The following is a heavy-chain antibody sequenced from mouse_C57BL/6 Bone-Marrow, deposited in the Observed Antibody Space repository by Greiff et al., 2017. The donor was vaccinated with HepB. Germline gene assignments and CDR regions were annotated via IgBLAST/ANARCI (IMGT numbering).Heavy chain of an antibody. J-gene: IGHJ3*01. Sequence: VQLKQPGAELVKPGASVKMSCKASGYTFTSYWITWVKQRPGQGLEWIGDIYPGSGSTNYNEKFKSKATLTVDTSSSTAYMQLSSLTSEDSAVYYCAREGGMVTEAYWGQGTLVTVSA. D-gene: IGHD2-2*01. V-gene: IGHV1-55*01. CDR3: AREGGMVTEAY. CDR1: GYTFTSYW. CDR2: IYPGSGST.